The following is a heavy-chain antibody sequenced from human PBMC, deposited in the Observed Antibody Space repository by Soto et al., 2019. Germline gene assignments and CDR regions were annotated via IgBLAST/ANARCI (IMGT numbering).Heavy chain of an antibody. Sequence: GASVKVSCKASGYTFTSYYMHWVRQAPGQGLEWMGIINPSGGSTSYAQKFQGRVTMTRDTSTSTVYMELSSLRSEDTAVYYCARASQYYYDSSGYLGYWGQGTLVTVSS. CDR2: INPSGGST. V-gene: IGHV1-46*01. CDR3: ARASQYYYDSSGYLGY. J-gene: IGHJ4*02. CDR1: GYTFTSYY. D-gene: IGHD3-22*01.